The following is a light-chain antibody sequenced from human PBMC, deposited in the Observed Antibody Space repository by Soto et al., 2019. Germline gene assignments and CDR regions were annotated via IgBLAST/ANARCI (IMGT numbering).Light chain of an antibody. CDR2: SAS. CDR3: QQYHSWPPIT. J-gene: IGKJ5*01. CDR1: ESVSTN. Sequence: EVVMTQSPATLSVSPGERATLSCRASESVSTNLAWYQQRPGQAPRLVIYSASTRATGIPARFSGGGSGTEFTLTISSLQSEDFAVYYCQQYHSWPPITFGQGTRLEIK. V-gene: IGKV3-15*01.